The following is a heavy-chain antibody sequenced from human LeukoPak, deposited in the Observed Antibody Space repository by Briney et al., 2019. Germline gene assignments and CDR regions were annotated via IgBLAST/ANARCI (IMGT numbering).Heavy chain of an antibody. V-gene: IGHV3-64D*09. CDR1: GFTFSSFA. D-gene: IGHD1-26*01. Sequence: HPGGSLRLSCSASGFTFSSFAMFWVRQAPRKGLEYVSGISSDGGRTNYADSVKARFTISRDNSKVTLYLQMTSLRPEDTAIYYCVKDPSGNYFYFDYWGQGTLVTVSS. CDR2: ISSDGGRT. J-gene: IGHJ4*02. CDR3: VKDPSGNYFYFDY.